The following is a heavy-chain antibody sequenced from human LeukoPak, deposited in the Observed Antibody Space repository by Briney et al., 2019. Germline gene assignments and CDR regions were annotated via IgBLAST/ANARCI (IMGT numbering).Heavy chain of an antibody. D-gene: IGHD1-1*01. CDR1: GFTFSSYS. Sequence: GGSLRLSCAASGFTFSSYSMNWVRQAPGKGLEWVSYISSSSSTIYYADSVKGRFTISRDNAKNSLYLQMNSLRAEDTAVYYCARELRLEPNWFDPWGQGTLVTVSS. V-gene: IGHV3-48*04. CDR3: ARELRLEPNWFDP. J-gene: IGHJ5*02. CDR2: ISSSSSTI.